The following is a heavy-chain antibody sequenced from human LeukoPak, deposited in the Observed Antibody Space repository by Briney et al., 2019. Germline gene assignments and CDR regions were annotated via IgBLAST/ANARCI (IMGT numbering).Heavy chain of an antibody. CDR1: GYSFTSYW. CDR2: IYPGDSDT. CDR3: ARWVMKDFWSGYYTGMWYFDY. V-gene: IGHV5-51*01. J-gene: IGHJ4*02. Sequence: GESLKISCKGSGYSFTSYWIGWVRQMPGKGLEWMGIIYPGDSDTRYSPSFQGRVTISADKSISTAYLQWSSLKASDTAMYYCARWVMKDFWSGYYTGMWYFDYWGQGTLVTVSS. D-gene: IGHD3-3*01.